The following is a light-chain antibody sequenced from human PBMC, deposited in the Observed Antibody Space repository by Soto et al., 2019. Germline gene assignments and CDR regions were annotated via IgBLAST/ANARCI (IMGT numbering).Light chain of an antibody. CDR3: AAWDDSLSGLYV. CDR1: SSNIGRNF. J-gene: IGLJ1*01. Sequence: VLTQPPSASGTPGQRVTISCSGSSSNIGRNFVYWYQQLPGTAPKVLIYRSYQRPSGVPDRFSGSKSGTSASLAISGLRSEDEADYYCAAWDDSLSGLYVFGTGTKVTVL. CDR2: RSY. V-gene: IGLV1-47*01.